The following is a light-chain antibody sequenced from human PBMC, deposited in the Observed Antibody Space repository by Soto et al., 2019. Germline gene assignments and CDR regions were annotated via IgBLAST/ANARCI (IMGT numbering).Light chain of an antibody. CDR3: QSTDSSASYV. V-gene: IGLV3-25*02. CDR1: ALPQRY. J-gene: IGLJ1*01. CDR2: KNS. Sequence: SYELTQPPSVSVSPGQTARITCSGDALPQRYASWCQQKPGQAPLLVIYKNSERPSGIPERFSGSSSGTTVTLTISGVQAPDEAHYYCQSTDSSASYVFGTGTKVTVL.